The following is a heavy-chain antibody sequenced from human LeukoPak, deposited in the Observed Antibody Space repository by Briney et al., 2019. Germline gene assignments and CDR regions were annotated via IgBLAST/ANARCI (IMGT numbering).Heavy chain of an antibody. J-gene: IGHJ4*02. CDR1: GFTFDDYA. Sequence: PGRSLRLSCAASGFTFDDYAMHWVRQAPGKGLEWVSGISWNSGSIGYADSVKGRFTISRDNAKNSLYLQMNSLRAEDTALYYRAKGLRSSLERPYDYWGQGTLVTVSS. D-gene: IGHD6-13*01. CDR3: AKGLRSSLERPYDY. V-gene: IGHV3-9*01. CDR2: ISWNSGSI.